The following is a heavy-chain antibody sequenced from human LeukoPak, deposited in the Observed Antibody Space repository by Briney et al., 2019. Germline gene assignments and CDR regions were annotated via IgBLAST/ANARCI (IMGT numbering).Heavy chain of an antibody. J-gene: IGHJ3*02. CDR2: IYYSGST. CDR1: GGSISSYY. Sequence: SETLSLTCTVSGGSISSYYWSWIRQPPGKGLEWIGYIYYSGSTNYNPSLKSRVTISVDTSKNQFSLKLSSVTAADTAVYYCATTPLHDAFDIWGQGTMVTVSS. CDR3: ATTPLHDAFDI. V-gene: IGHV4-59*01.